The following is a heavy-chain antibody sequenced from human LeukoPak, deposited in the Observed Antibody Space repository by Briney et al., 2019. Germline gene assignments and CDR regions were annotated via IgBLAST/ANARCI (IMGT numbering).Heavy chain of an antibody. V-gene: IGHV1-2*02. CDR3: ARDLGVYYDFWSGLKATDY. J-gene: IGHJ4*02. CDR1: GYTFTGYY. D-gene: IGHD3-3*01. CDR2: INPNGGGT. Sequence: ASVKVSCKASGYTFTGYYMHWVRQAPGQGLEWMGWINPNGGGTNYAQKFQGRVTMTRDTSISTAYMELSRLRSDDTAVYYCARDLGVYYDFWSGLKATDYWGQGTLVTVSS.